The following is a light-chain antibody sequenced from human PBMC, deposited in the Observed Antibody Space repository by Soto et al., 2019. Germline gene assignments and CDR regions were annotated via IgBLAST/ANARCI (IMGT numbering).Light chain of an antibody. J-gene: IGLJ3*02. CDR3: ATWDDSLNRWV. Sequence: SALTQPPSASGTPGQRVTMSCSGRGSIIRINTVNWSQQLPGTAPTLLFYSNNKRPSGGPDRFSGSKSGTSASLAISGLQPEDEAVYYCATWDDSLNRWVFGGGTQRTVL. V-gene: IGLV1-44*01. CDR1: GSIIRINT. CDR2: SNN.